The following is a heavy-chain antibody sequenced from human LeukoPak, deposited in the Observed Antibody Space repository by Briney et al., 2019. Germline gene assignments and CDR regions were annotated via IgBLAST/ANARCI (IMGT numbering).Heavy chain of an antibody. CDR1: GGTFSSYA. CDR3: ARDRGCSGGSCYSTGNYFDY. J-gene: IGHJ4*02. Sequence: ASVKVSCKASGGTFSSYAISWVRQAPGQGLEWMGRIIPIFGIANYAQKFQGRVTITADKSTSTAYMELSGLRSEDTAVYYCARDRGCSGGSCYSTGNYFDYWGQGTLVTVSS. V-gene: IGHV1-69*04. CDR2: IIPIFGIA. D-gene: IGHD2-15*01.